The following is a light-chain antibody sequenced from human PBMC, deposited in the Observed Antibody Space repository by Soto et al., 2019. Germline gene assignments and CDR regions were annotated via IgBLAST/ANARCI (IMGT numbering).Light chain of an antibody. CDR3: QQRWSWPLT. J-gene: IGKJ4*01. CDR2: DAL. V-gene: IGKV3-11*01. CDR1: QSVSSQ. Sequence: EIVLTHSPATLSLSPGERATLSCRASQSVSSQLAWYQHKPGQAPRLLIYDALNRATGIPARFSGSESGTDFTLTISSLEFGDSAVYYCQQRWSWPLTFGGGTKVDIK.